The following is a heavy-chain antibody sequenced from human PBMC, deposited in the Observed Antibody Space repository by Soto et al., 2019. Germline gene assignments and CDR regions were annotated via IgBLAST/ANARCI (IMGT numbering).Heavy chain of an antibody. J-gene: IGHJ4*02. CDR3: ARDTDTTSKIDY. CDR2: ISSSGSPI. Sequence: GGSLRLSCTASGFTFSDYHMSWIRQAPGKGLEWVSYISSSGSPIYYADSVKGRFTISRDNAKNSMYLQMNSLRAEDTACYYCARDTDTTSKIDYWGPGPLVKVSS. V-gene: IGHV3-11*01. CDR1: GFTFSDYH. D-gene: IGHD1-1*01.